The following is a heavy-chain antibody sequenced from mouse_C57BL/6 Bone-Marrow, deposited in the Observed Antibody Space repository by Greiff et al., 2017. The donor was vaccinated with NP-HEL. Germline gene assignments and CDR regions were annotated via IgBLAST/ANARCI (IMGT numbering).Heavy chain of an antibody. J-gene: IGHJ3*02. CDR1: GYTFTSYG. D-gene: IGHD2-5*01. CDR2: IYPRCGNT. V-gene: IGHV1-81*01. CDR3: ARREDYSNYWVCGY. Sequence: QVQLQQSGAELARPGASVKLSCKASGYTFTSYGMSWVKQSTGQGLEWIGEIYPRCGNTYYNEKFKGKATLTADKSSSTAYMELRSLTSEDSAVDYCARREDYSNYWVCGYWGQGTLVTVAA.